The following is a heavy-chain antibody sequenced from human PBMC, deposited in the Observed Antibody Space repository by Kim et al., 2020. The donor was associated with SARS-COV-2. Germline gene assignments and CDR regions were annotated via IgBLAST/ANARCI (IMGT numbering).Heavy chain of an antibody. CDR2: ISYDGSNK. V-gene: IGHV3-30*04. Sequence: GGSLRLSCAASGFTFSSYAMHWVRQAPGKGLEWVAVISYDGSNKYYADSVKGRFTISRDNSKNTLYLQMNSLRAEDTAVYYCARDNGYSGYLYYYYYGMDVWGQGTTVTVSS. CDR3: ARDNGYSGYLYYYYYGMDV. D-gene: IGHD5-12*01. J-gene: IGHJ6*02. CDR1: GFTFSSYA.